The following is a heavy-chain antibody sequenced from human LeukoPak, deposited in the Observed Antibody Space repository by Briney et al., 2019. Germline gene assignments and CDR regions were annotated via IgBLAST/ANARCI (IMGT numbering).Heavy chain of an antibody. D-gene: IGHD3-22*01. V-gene: IGHV3-48*03. CDR1: GFTFSSYE. CDR2: ISSSGSTI. Sequence: PGGSLRLSCAASGFTFSSYEMNWVRQAPGKGLEWVSYISSSGSTIYYADSVKGRFTISRDNAKNSLYLQMNSLRAEGTAVYYCARDFDSSGFDYWGQGTLVTVSS. CDR3: ARDFDSSGFDY. J-gene: IGHJ4*02.